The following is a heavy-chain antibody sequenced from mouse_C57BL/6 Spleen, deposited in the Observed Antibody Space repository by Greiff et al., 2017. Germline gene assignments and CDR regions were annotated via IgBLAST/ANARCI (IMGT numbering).Heavy chain of an antibody. CDR3: ARHYDYGYAMDY. D-gene: IGHD2-4*01. J-gene: IGHJ4*01. CDR2: ISNGGGST. V-gene: IGHV5-12*01. CDR1: GFTFSDYY. Sequence: EVQLQESGGGLVQPGGSLKLSCAASGFTFSDYYMYWVRQTPEKRLEWVAYISNGGGSTYYPDTVKGRFTISRDNAKNTLYLQMSRLKSEDTAMYYCARHYDYGYAMDYWGQGTSVTVSS.